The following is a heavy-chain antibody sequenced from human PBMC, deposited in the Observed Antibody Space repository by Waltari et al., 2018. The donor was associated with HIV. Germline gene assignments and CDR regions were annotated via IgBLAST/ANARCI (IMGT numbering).Heavy chain of an antibody. Sequence: EVKLVESGGRLVQPRGSLRLSCVASGFNFSSYWMHWVRQAPGKGLVWMSRVSSDGNSTVYAAAVKGRFTIARDNAKNTLFLQMNSLRVEDTAVYFCSRSLYYDFWSAYPPDYWGQGTRVTVSS. J-gene: IGHJ4*02. CDR3: SRSLYYDFWSAYPPDY. D-gene: IGHD3-3*01. CDR2: VSSDGNST. V-gene: IGHV3-74*03. CDR1: GFNFSSYW.